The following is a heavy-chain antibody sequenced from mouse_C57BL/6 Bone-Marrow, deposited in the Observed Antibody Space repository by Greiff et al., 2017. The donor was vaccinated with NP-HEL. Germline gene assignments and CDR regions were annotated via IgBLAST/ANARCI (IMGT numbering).Heavy chain of an antibody. CDR1: GFSLTSYG. V-gene: IGHV2-2*01. CDR2: IWSGGST. Sequence: QVQLQQSGPGLVQPSQSLSITCTVSGFSLTSYGVHWVRQSPGKGLAWLGVIWSGGSTDYNAAFISRLSISKDNSKSQVFFKMNSLQADDTAIYYCARKRDYYAMDYWGQGTSVTVSS. J-gene: IGHJ4*01. CDR3: ARKRDYYAMDY.